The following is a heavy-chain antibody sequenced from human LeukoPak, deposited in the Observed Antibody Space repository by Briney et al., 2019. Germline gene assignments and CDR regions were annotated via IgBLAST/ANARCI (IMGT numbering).Heavy chain of an antibody. CDR3: ARPALIGPTSCYDY. D-gene: IGHD2-2*01. V-gene: IGHV3-7*01. CDR1: GFTFSSYN. Sequence: PGGSLRLSCAASGFTFSSYNMNWVRQAPGKGLEWVANIKQDGSEKYYVDSVKGRFTISRDNAKNSLYLQMNSLRAEDTAVYYCARPALIGPTSCYDYWGQGTLVTVSS. J-gene: IGHJ4*02. CDR2: IKQDGSEK.